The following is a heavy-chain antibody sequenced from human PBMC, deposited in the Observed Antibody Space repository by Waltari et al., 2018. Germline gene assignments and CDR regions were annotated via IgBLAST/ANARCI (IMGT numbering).Heavy chain of an antibody. CDR3: ARDRGRYSGYGSSYYYYMDV. CDR2: IYTSGST. D-gene: IGHD5-12*01. CDR1: GGSISSYY. J-gene: IGHJ6*03. Sequence: QVQLQESGPGLVKPSETLSLTCTVSGGSISSYYWSWIRQPAGKGLEWIGRIYTSGSTNYNPSLKSRVTMSVDTSKNQFSLKLSSVTAADTAVYYCARDRGRYSGYGSSYYYYMDVWGKGTTVTISS. V-gene: IGHV4-4*07.